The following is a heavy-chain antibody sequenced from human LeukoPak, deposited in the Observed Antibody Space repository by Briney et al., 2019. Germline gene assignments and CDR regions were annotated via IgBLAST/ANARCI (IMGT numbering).Heavy chain of an antibody. V-gene: IGHV1-46*01. CDR2: INPSGGST. Sequence: ASVKVSCKASGYTFTSYYMHWVRQAPGQGLEWMGIINPSGGSTSCAQKFQGRVTMTRDMSTSAVYMELSSLRSEDTAVYYCARDSVMGAVAGTTYYYYYMDVWGKGTTVTVSS. D-gene: IGHD6-19*01. J-gene: IGHJ6*03. CDR1: GYTFTSYY. CDR3: ARDSVMGAVAGTTYYYYYMDV.